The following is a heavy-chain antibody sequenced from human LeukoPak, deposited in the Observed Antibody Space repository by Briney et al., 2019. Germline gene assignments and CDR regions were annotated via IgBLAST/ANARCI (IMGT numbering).Heavy chain of an antibody. V-gene: IGHV4-34*01. CDR2: INHSGST. Sequence: PSETLSLTCAVYGGSFSGYYWSWIRQPPGKGLEWIGEINHSGSTNYNPSLKSRVTISVDTSKNQFSLKLSSVTAADTAVYYCARHVGIVVVAASASSWFDPWGQGTLVTVSS. CDR1: GGSFSGYY. D-gene: IGHD2-21*02. J-gene: IGHJ5*02. CDR3: ARHVGIVVVAASASSWFDP.